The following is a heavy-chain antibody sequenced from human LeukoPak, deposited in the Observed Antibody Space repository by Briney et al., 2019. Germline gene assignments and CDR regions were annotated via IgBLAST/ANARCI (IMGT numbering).Heavy chain of an antibody. CDR3: ATGSGLWSPDY. V-gene: IGHV3-74*01. CDR1: GFTFSHFA. CDR2: INTDGSST. J-gene: IGHJ4*02. Sequence: PGRSLRLSCAASGFTFSHFAMHWVRQAPGKGLVWVSRINTDGSSTSYADSVKGRFTISRDNAKNRLYVQMNSLRAEDTAVYYCATGSGLWSPDYWGQGTLVTVSS. D-gene: IGHD5-18*01.